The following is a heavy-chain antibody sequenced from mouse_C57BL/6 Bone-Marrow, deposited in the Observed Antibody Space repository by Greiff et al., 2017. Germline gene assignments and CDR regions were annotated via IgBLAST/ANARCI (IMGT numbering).Heavy chain of an antibody. J-gene: IGHJ1*03. CDR3: APPDYGSSYWSFDV. V-gene: IGHV1-7*01. CDR1: GYTFTSYW. Sequence: VQLQQSGAELAKPGASVKLSCKASGYTFTSYWMHWVKQRPGPGLEWIGYINPSSGYTKYNQKFKDKATLPADKYSSTAYVQLSSLTYDDSAVYYCAPPDYGSSYWSFDVWGTGTTVTVSS. CDR2: INPSSGYT. D-gene: IGHD1-1*01.